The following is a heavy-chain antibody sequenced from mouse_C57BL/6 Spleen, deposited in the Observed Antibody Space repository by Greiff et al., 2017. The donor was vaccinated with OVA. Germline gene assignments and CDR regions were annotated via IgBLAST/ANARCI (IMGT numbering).Heavy chain of an antibody. Sequence: VQLVESGPELVKPGASVKISCKASGYAFSSSWMNWVKQRPGKGLEWIGRIYPGDGDTNYNGKFKGKATLTADKSSSTAYMQLSSLTSEDSAVYFCARDGYYYYFDYWGQGTTLTVSS. CDR1: GYAFSSSW. V-gene: IGHV1-82*01. D-gene: IGHD2-3*01. CDR2: IYPGDGDT. J-gene: IGHJ2*01. CDR3: ARDGYYYYFDY.